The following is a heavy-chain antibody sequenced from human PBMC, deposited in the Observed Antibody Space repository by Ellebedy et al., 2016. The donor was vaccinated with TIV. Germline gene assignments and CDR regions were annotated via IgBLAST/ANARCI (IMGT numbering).Heavy chain of an antibody. V-gene: IGHV3-30*03. CDR1: GISFSGYA. J-gene: IGHJ4*02. D-gene: IGHD1-1*01. CDR3: ARERDNYISSSLDC. CDR2: TAHDGTVR. Sequence: GGSLRLSXAASGISFSGYAMSWVRQAPGKGLEWLAVTAHDGTVRHYADSVKDRFTISRDNSKNTLYLQMDSLRIEDTALYYCARERDNYISSSLDCWGQGIPVTVSS.